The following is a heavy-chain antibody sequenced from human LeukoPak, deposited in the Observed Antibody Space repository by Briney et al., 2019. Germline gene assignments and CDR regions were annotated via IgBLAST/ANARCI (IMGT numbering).Heavy chain of an antibody. D-gene: IGHD1-1*01. CDR2: INSDGSIT. Sequence: PGGSLRLSCAASGFTFSNYWMHWVRQVPGKGLVWVSRINSDGSITSYADSVKGRFIISRDNAKNTLYPQMNSLRAEDTAVYYCARVTPPTGTTSGGSHGIDYWGQGTLVTVSS. CDR3: ARVTPPTGTTSGGSHGIDY. J-gene: IGHJ4*02. V-gene: IGHV3-74*01. CDR1: GFTFSNYW.